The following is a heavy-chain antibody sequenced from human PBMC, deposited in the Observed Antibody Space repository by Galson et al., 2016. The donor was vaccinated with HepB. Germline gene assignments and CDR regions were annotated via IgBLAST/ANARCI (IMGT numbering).Heavy chain of an antibody. Sequence: SVKVSCKASGYTFNSYGISWVRQAPGQGLEWMGWISPYNGNTNYAQKFRGRVTMTTDTSTSTAYMELRRLRSDDTAVYYCVRERLGIAARLRYYNYGMDVWGKGTTVTVSS. V-gene: IGHV1-18*01. CDR1: GYTFNSYG. J-gene: IGHJ6*04. D-gene: IGHD6-6*01. CDR2: ISPYNGNT. CDR3: VRERLGIAARLRYYNYGMDV.